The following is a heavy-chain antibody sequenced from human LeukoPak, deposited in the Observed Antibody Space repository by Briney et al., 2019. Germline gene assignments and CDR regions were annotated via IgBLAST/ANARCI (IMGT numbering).Heavy chain of an antibody. Sequence: GGSLRLSCAASGFTFTTYWMHWVRQAPGRGLVWVSRINGDGSRTAYADSVKGRFTISRDNAKNSLYLQMNSLRAEDTALYYCARVGVEYCSSTSCPAFFDYWGQGTLVTVSS. CDR3: ARVGVEYCSSTSCPAFFDY. J-gene: IGHJ4*02. CDR1: GFTFTTYW. V-gene: IGHV3-74*01. CDR2: INGDGSRT. D-gene: IGHD2-2*01.